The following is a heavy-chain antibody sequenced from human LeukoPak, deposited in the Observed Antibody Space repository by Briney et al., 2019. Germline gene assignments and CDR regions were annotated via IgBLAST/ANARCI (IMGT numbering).Heavy chain of an antibody. CDR2: ISWNSGSI. Sequence: GRSLRLSCAASGFTFDDYAMHWVRQAPGKGLEWVSGISWNSGSIGYADSVKGRFTISRDNAKKSLSLQMNSLRAEDTAVYYCARDGDTVLTRGYYYYMDVWGKGTTLTVSS. CDR3: ARDGDTVLTRGYYYYMDV. V-gene: IGHV3-9*01. D-gene: IGHD4-23*01. J-gene: IGHJ6*03. CDR1: GFTFDDYA.